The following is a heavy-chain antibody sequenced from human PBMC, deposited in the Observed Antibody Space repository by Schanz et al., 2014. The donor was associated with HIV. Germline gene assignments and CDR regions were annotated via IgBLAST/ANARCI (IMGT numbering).Heavy chain of an antibody. CDR1: GYTFTSYY. CDR2: ISPFNGKT. J-gene: IGHJ6*02. CDR3: ARESNPYDILTDLYGMDV. Sequence: QVQLVQSGPEVRKPGASVKVSCKASGYTFTSYYMHWVRQAPGQGLEWMGWISPFNGKTTYARNLQGRVTMSTDTFTSKAYLELRSLRSDDTAVYYCARESNPYDILTDLYGMDVWGQGTTVTVSS. V-gene: IGHV1-18*04. D-gene: IGHD3-9*01.